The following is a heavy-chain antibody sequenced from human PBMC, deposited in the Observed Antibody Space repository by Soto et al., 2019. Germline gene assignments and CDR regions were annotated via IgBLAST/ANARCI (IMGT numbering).Heavy chain of an antibody. Sequence: QVQLVQSGAEVKKPGASVKVSCKASGYTFTSYGISWVRQAPGQGLEWMGWSSAYNGNTNYAQKRQGRVTMTTDTSTSTAYMELRRLRSDDTAVYYCARDYGDTYYDFWSGYYSLNYWGQGTLVTVSS. J-gene: IGHJ4*02. CDR2: SSAYNGNT. D-gene: IGHD3-3*01. CDR1: GYTFTSYG. CDR3: ARDYGDTYYDFWSGYYSLNY. V-gene: IGHV1-18*01.